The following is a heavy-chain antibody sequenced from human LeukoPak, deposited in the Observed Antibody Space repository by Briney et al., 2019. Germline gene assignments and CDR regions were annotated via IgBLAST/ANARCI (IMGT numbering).Heavy chain of an antibody. CDR3: ARDFRASGQQLVRGAFDI. D-gene: IGHD6-13*01. Sequence: SETLSLTCTVSGGSVSSGSYYWSWIRQPPGKGLEWIGYIYYSGSTNYNPSLKSRVTISVDTSKNQFSLKLSSVTAADTAVYYCARDFRASGQQLVRGAFDIWGQGTMVTVSS. CDR1: GGSVSSGSYY. V-gene: IGHV4-61*01. J-gene: IGHJ3*02. CDR2: IYYSGST.